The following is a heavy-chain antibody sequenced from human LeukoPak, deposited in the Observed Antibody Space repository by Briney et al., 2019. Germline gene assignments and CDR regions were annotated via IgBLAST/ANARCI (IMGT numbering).Heavy chain of an antibody. CDR1: GGSFSGYY. Sequence: SETLSLTCAVYGGSFSGYYWSWIRQPPGKGLEWIGEINHSGSTNYNPSLKSRVTISVDTPKNQFSLKLSSVTAADTAVYYCARAPVAGYDYWGQGTLVTVS. CDR3: ARAPVAGYDY. J-gene: IGHJ4*02. CDR2: INHSGST. D-gene: IGHD6-19*01. V-gene: IGHV4-34*01.